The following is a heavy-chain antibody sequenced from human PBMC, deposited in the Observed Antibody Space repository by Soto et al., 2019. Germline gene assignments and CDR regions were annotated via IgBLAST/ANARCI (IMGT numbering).Heavy chain of an antibody. D-gene: IGHD6-6*01. V-gene: IGHV1-69*13. CDR1: GGTFSSYP. J-gene: IGHJ4*02. CDR3: AIEYSSSPPYYPIGY. CDR2: IIPIFGTA. Sequence: GASVKVSCKASGGTFSSYPISWVRQAPGQGLEWMRGIIPIFGTANYAQKFQGRVTITADESTSTAYMELSSLRSEDTAFYYCAIEYSSSPPYYPIGYWGQGTLVTVSS.